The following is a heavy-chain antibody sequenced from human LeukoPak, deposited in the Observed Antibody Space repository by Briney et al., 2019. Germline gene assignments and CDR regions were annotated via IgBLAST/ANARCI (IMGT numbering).Heavy chain of an antibody. CDR2: IYHSGST. CDR3: AREGGYCSGGSCPTENDAFDS. J-gene: IGHJ3*02. D-gene: IGHD2-15*01. V-gene: IGHV4-30-2*01. CDR1: GVSISSGGYS. Sequence: MPSETLSLTCTVSGVSISSGGYSWSWIRQPPGKGLEWIGYIYHSGSTYYNPSLKSRVTISVDRSKNQFSLKLSSVTAADTAVYYCAREGGYCSGGSCPTENDAFDSWGQGTMVTVSS.